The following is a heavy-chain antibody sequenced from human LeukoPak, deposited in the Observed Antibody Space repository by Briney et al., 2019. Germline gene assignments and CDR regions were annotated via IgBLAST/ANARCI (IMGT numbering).Heavy chain of an antibody. D-gene: IGHD6-13*01. Sequence: GGSLRLSCAASGFTFSSYSMNWVRQAPGKGLEWVSSISSSSSYIYYADSVKGRFTISRDNAKNSLYLQMNSLRAEDTAVYYCARGGRSWYYFDYWGQGTLVTVSS. CDR3: ARGGRSWYYFDY. CDR2: ISSSSSYI. J-gene: IGHJ4*02. CDR1: GFTFSSYS. V-gene: IGHV3-21*01.